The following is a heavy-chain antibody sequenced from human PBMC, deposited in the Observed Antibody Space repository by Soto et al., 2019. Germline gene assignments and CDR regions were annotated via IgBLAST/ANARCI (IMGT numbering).Heavy chain of an antibody. CDR1: GGSISSSDHH. CDR2: IFYSGTT. V-gene: IGHV4-39*01. CDR3: AREDKRAPEY. Sequence: SETLSLTCTVSGGSISSSDHHWAWIRQPPGKGLEWIGSIFYSGTTYYSPSLKSRVTISVDPPKNQFSLKLSSVTAADTAVYYCAREDKRAPEYWGEGTLVTVSS. J-gene: IGHJ4*02. D-gene: IGHD2-15*01.